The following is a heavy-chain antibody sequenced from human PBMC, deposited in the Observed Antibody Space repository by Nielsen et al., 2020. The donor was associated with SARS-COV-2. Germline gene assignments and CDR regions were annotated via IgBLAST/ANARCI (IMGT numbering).Heavy chain of an antibody. CDR1: GFTFSGSA. D-gene: IGHD3-10*01. J-gene: IGHJ4*02. CDR2: IRSKANSYAT. Sequence: GGSLRLSCAASGFTFSGSAMHWVRQASGKGLEWVGRIRSKANSYATAYAASVKGRFTISRDDSKNTAYLQMNSLKTEDTAVYYCTLMGSGSYALNRGYWGQGTLVTVSS. V-gene: IGHV3-73*01. CDR3: TLMGSGSYALNRGY.